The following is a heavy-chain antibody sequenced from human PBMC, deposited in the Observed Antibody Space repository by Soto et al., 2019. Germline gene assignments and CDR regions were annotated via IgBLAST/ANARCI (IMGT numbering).Heavy chain of an antibody. CDR2: IVVGSGNT. CDR1: GFTFTSSA. Sequence: VKVSCKASGFTFTSSAVQWVRQARGQRLEWIGWIVVGSGNTNYAQKFQERVTITRDMSTSTAYMELSSLRSEDTAVYYCAAGYGDYDPGTVGYYYGMDVWGQGTTVTVSS. D-gene: IGHD4-17*01. V-gene: IGHV1-58*01. J-gene: IGHJ6*02. CDR3: AAGYGDYDPGTVGYYYGMDV.